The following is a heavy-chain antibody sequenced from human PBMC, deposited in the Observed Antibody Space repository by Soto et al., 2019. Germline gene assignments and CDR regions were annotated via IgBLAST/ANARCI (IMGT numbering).Heavy chain of an antibody. J-gene: IGHJ4*02. V-gene: IGHV3-21*01. CDR2: ISSSSSYI. D-gene: IGHD6-6*01. CDR3: ARDGAARVPDY. CDR1: GFTFSSYS. Sequence: GGSLRLSCAASGFTFSSYSMNWVRQAPGKGLEWVSSISSSSSYIYYADSVKGRFTISRDNAKNSLYLQMNSLRAEDTAVYYCARDGAARVPDYWGQGTLVTVSS.